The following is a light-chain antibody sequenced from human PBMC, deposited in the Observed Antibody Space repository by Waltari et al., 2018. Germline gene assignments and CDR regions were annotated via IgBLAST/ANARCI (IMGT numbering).Light chain of an antibody. V-gene: IGLV2-23*02. CDR3: CSYAGSGTYV. Sequence: QSAPTSPAPASGTPGQSIPITCTGTNCAVGNYNLVAWYQHHPGEAPNLMICEVMTRPSGFSKRFSGSKSGNTASLTISGRQAEDEADYYCCSYAGSGTYVFGTGTKVTVL. J-gene: IGLJ1*01. CDR2: EVM. CDR1: NCAVGNYNL.